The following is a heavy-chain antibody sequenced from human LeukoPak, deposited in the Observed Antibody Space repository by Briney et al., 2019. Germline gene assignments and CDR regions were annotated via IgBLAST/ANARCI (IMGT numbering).Heavy chain of an antibody. CDR3: ATDGYFEV. Sequence: SETLSLTCTVSGGSISNYYWSWIRQPPGKGLEWIGYIYYSGSTSYNPSLRSRVTISVDKSKNQFSLKLTSVTAADTAVYFCATDGYFEVWGRGTLVTVSS. J-gene: IGHJ2*01. CDR1: GGSISNYY. CDR2: IYYSGST. V-gene: IGHV4-59*01.